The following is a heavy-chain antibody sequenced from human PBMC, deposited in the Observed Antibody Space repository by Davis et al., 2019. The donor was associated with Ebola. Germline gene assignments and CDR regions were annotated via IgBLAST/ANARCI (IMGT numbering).Heavy chain of an antibody. CDR1: GGSFSGYY. CDR3: ARGVGATWSWFDP. J-gene: IGHJ5*02. V-gene: IGHV4-34*01. CDR2: INHSGST. Sequence: SQTLSLTCAVYGGSFSGYYWSWIRQPPGKGLEWIGEINHSGSTNYNPSLKSRVTISVDTSKNQFSLKLSSVTAADTAVYYCARGVGATWSWFDPWGQGTLVTVSS. D-gene: IGHD1-26*01.